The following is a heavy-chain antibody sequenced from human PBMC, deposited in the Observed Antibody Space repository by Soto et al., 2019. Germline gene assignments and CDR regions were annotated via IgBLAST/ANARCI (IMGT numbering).Heavy chain of an antibody. V-gene: IGHV1-2*04. CDR1: GYTFTGYY. CDR2: INPNSGGT. J-gene: IGHJ6*02. D-gene: IGHD2-15*01. CDR3: ARERGGYCSGGSCGMDV. Sequence: CKSSGYTFTGYYMHWVRQAPGQGLEWMGWINPNSGGTNYAQKFQGWVTMTRDTSISTAYMELSRLRSDDTAVYYCARERGGYCSGGSCGMDVCGQGTTVTVSS.